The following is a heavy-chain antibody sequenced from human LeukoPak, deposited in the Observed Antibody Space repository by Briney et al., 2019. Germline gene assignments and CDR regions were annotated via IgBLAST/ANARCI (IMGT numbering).Heavy chain of an antibody. J-gene: IGHJ4*02. D-gene: IGHD3-22*01. CDR1: GYTFTSYH. Sequence: ASVKVSCKTSGYTFTSYHIHWVRQAPGQGLEWMGWISAYNGNTNYAQKLQGRVTMTTDTSTSTAYMELRSLRSDDTAVYYCAREVLDYYDSSGHFDYWGQGTLVTVSS. V-gene: IGHV1-18*01. CDR2: ISAYNGNT. CDR3: AREVLDYYDSSGHFDY.